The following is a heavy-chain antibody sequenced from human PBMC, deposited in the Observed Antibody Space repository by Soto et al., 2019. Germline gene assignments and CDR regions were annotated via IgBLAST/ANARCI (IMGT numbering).Heavy chain of an antibody. V-gene: IGHV3-30*18. Sequence: GGSLRLSCAASGFTFSTYGMHWVRQAPGKGLERVAVISYEGTNKYYADSVKGRFTISRDNSKNTLYLQMNSLRAEDTAVYYCAKERYSSRSPDFDYWGQGTLVTVSS. CDR1: GFTFSTYG. D-gene: IGHD6-13*01. J-gene: IGHJ4*02. CDR3: AKERYSSRSPDFDY. CDR2: ISYEGTNK.